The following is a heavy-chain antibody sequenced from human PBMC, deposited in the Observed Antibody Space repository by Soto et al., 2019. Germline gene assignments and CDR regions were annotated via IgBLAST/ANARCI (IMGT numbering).Heavy chain of an antibody. J-gene: IGHJ6*03. Sequence: SETLSLTCTVSGGSISSYYWSWIRQPPGKGLEWIGYIYYSGSTNYNPSLKSRVTISVDTSKNQFSLKLGSVTAADTAVYYCAREHPSMVRGVISDYYYYYYMDVWGKGTTVTVSS. CDR2: IYYSGST. CDR1: GGSISSYY. CDR3: AREHPSMVRGVISDYYYYYYMDV. D-gene: IGHD3-10*01. V-gene: IGHV4-59*01.